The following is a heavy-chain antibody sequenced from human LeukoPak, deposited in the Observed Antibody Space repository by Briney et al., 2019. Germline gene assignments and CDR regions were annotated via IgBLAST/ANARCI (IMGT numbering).Heavy chain of an antibody. CDR3: APLLLYYYDSSGYMSPGARPSQPSGDFDY. CDR1: GGTFSSYA. Sequence: GASVKVSCKASGGTFSSYAISWVRQAPGQGLEWMGGIIPIFGTANYAQKFQGRVTITADESTSTAYMELSSLRSEDTAVYYCAPLLLYYYDSSGYMSPGARPSQPSGDFDYWGQGTLVTVSS. CDR2: IIPIFGTA. D-gene: IGHD3-22*01. V-gene: IGHV1-69*13. J-gene: IGHJ4*02.